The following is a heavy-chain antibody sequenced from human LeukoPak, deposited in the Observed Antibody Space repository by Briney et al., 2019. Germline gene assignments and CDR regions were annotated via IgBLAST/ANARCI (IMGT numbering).Heavy chain of an antibody. V-gene: IGHV3-21*01. CDR1: GFTFSSYS. D-gene: IGHD3-9*01. CDR3: ASPGDNYAILGLDY. Sequence: KPGGSLRLSCAASGFTFSSYSMNWVRQAPGKGLEWVSSISSSSSYIYYADSVKGRFTISRDNAKNSLYLQMNSLRAEDTAMYYCASPGDNYAILGLDYWGQGTLVTVSS. CDR2: ISSSSSYI. J-gene: IGHJ4*02.